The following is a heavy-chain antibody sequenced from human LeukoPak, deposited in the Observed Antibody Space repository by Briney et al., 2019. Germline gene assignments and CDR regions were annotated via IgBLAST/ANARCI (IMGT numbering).Heavy chain of an antibody. D-gene: IGHD1-26*01. J-gene: IGHJ4*02. CDR1: GGSFSGYY. V-gene: IGHV4-34*01. CDR2: INHRGST. Sequence: SETLSLTCAVYGGSFSGYYWSWIRQPPGKGLEWIGEINHRGSTNYNPSLKSRVTISVDTSKNQFSLKLSSVTAADTAVYYCARSNSGSYPYYFDYWGQGTLVTVSS. CDR3: ARSNSGSYPYYFDY.